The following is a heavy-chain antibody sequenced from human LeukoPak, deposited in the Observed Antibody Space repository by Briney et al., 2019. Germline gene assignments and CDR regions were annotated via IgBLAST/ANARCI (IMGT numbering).Heavy chain of an antibody. J-gene: IGHJ5*02. CDR3: ARQCRDFWSGYYDWFDP. CDR1: GGSFSGYY. Sequence: SETLSLTCAVYGGSFSGYYWSWIRQPPGKGLEWIGEINHSGSTNYNPSLKSRVTISVDTSKNQFSLKLSSVTAADTAVYYCARQCRDFWSGYYDWFDPWGQGTLVTVSS. V-gene: IGHV4-34*01. D-gene: IGHD3-3*01. CDR2: INHSGST.